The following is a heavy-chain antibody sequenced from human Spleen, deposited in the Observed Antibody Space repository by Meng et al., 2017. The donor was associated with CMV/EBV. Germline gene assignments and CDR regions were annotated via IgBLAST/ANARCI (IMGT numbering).Heavy chain of an antibody. CDR1: VFQLSTGGVG. J-gene: IGHJ4*02. Sequence: SVFQLSTGGVGVGWFRQPPGKALEWLALINWNDEKRYRPSLQTRLTISKDTSKNQVVLTMANVDPADTATYYCARAVTIFGVVKFDYWGQGSLVTVSS. CDR2: INWNDEK. D-gene: IGHD3-3*01. V-gene: IGHV2-5*01. CDR3: ARAVTIFGVVKFDY.